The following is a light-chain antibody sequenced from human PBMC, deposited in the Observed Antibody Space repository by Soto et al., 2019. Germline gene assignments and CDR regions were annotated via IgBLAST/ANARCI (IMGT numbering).Light chain of an antibody. Sequence: DIQLTQSPSFLSASVGDRVTITCRASQDINTYLAWYQQKPGKAPKLLIFAASTLQNGVPSSFSGSGSGTEFTVTITSLQPEDFGTYYCQQRKSYPLTFGQGTRLEIK. CDR2: AAS. CDR3: QQRKSYPLT. CDR1: QDINTY. V-gene: IGKV1-9*01. J-gene: IGKJ5*01.